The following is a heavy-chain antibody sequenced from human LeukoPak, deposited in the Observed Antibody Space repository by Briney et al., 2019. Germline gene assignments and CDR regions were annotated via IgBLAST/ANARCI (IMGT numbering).Heavy chain of an antibody. D-gene: IGHD3-3*01. V-gene: IGHV1-8*01. Sequence: ASVKVSCKASGYTFTSYDINWVRQATGQGLEWMGWMNPNSGNTGYAQKFQGRVTMTRNTSISTAYMELSSLRSEDTAVYYCATYYELWSYPYYYYYYGMDVWGQGTTVTVSS. CDR3: ATYYELWSYPYYYYYYGMDV. J-gene: IGHJ6*02. CDR2: MNPNSGNT. CDR1: GYTFTSYD.